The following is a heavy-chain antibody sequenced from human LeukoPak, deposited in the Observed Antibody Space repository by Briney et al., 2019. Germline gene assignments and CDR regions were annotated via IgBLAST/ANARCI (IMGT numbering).Heavy chain of an antibody. J-gene: IGHJ4*02. V-gene: IGHV3-48*04. D-gene: IGHD2-2*01. CDR2: ISSSGSTI. Sequence: GGSLRLSCAASGFTFSTYSMNWIRQAPGKGLEWVSYISSSGSTIYYADSVKGRFTISRDNAKNSLYLQMNSLRAEDTAVYYCARDLLGYCSSTSCLVGDYWGQGTLVTVSS. CDR3: ARDLLGYCSSTSCLVGDY. CDR1: GFTFSTYS.